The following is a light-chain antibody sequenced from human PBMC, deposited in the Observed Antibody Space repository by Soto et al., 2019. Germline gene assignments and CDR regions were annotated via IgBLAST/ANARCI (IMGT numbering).Light chain of an antibody. CDR2: KAS. Sequence: DIQMTQSPSTLSASVGDRVTITCRASQSISDWLAWYQQKPGKAPNLLIYKASSLESGVPSRFSGSGSGTEFTLTISSLQPDDFATYHCQHSNSYPYTFGQGTKLEIK. J-gene: IGKJ2*01. CDR1: QSISDW. CDR3: QHSNSYPYT. V-gene: IGKV1-5*03.